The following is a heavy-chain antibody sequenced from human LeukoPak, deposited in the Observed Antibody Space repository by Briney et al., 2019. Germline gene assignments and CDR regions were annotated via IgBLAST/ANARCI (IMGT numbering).Heavy chain of an antibody. CDR2: ISGSSRYI. Sequence: PGGSLRLSCAASGIPFSNYTLTRVRQAPGKGLVWVSPISGSSRYIHYSDSVRGRFSISRDNAKNSVYLQMDSLTADDTAVYYCARVNSALVVSSEGSWAGSLGFDHWGQGILVIVSS. V-gene: IGHV3-21*06. CDR3: ARVNSALVVSSEGSWAGSLGFDH. CDR1: GIPFSNYT. J-gene: IGHJ4*02. D-gene: IGHD3-22*01.